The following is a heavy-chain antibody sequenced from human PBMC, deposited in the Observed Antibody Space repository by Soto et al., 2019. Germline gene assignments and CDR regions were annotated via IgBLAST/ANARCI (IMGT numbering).Heavy chain of an antibody. CDR2: ISYDGKNK. D-gene: IGHD3-3*01. Sequence: GGSLRLSCAASEFTFSSYGIHWVRQAPGKGLEWLSVISYDGKNKYYRDSLKGRFTISRDNSKNTLYLQMNTLRGEDTAVYYCAKDRAFWSGTHDAFDIWGQGTMVTVSS. CDR1: EFTFSSYG. J-gene: IGHJ3*02. V-gene: IGHV3-30*18. CDR3: AKDRAFWSGTHDAFDI.